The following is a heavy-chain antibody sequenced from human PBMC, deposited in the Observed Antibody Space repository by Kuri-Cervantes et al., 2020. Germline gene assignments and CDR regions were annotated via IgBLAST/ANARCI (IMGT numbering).Heavy chain of an antibody. CDR1: GGTFSSYA. V-gene: IGHV1-8*02. D-gene: IGHD5-18*01. CDR2: MNPNSGNA. J-gene: IGHJ3*01. Sequence: ASVKVSCKASGGTFSSYAISWVRQATGQGLEWMGWMNPNSGNAGYAQKFQGRVTMTRNTSISTAYMELSSLRSEDTAIYYCATGGDTAVFYDAFNVWGQGTLVTVSS. CDR3: ATGGDTAVFYDAFNV.